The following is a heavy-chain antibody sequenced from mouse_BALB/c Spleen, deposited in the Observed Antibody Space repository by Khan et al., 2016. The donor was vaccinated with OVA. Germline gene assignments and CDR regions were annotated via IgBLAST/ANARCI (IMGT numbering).Heavy chain of an antibody. CDR1: GFTFSTYG. J-gene: IGHJ3*01. CDR2: ISTGGSYT. D-gene: IGHD1-1*01. CDR3: TRLAYYYDSEGFAY. V-gene: IGHV5-6*01. Sequence: EVQLQESGGDLVNPGGSLKLTCAASGFTFSTYGMSWVRQTPDKRLEWVATISTGGSYTYYPDSVKGRFTISRDNAKNTLYLQMSSLKSEDTAMFYGTRLAYYYDSEGFAYWGQGTLVTVSA.